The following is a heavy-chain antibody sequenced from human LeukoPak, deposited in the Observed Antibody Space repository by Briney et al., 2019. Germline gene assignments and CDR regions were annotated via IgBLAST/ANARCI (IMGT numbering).Heavy chain of an antibody. J-gene: IGHJ4*02. CDR3: ARAQYSYGSGSYERDY. Sequence: PGGSLRLSCAASGFIVTSNYMSWVRQAPGKGLEWVSVIYGGDSTYYADSVKGRFTISRDNSKNTPYLQMNSLRAEDTAVYYCARAQYSYGSGSYERDYWGQGTLVTVSS. V-gene: IGHV3-66*01. D-gene: IGHD3-10*01. CDR2: IYGGDST. CDR1: GFIVTSNY.